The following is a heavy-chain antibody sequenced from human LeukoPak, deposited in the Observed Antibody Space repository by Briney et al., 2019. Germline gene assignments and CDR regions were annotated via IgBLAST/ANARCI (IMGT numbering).Heavy chain of an antibody. D-gene: IGHD2-21*02. Sequence: PGGSLRLSCAASGFTFSSYGMHWVRQAPGKGLEWVAVISYDGSNKYYADSVKGRFTISRDNSKNTLYLQMNSLRAEDTAVYYCAKARPRVTAISPNYFDYWGQGTLVTVSS. CDR2: ISYDGSNK. J-gene: IGHJ4*02. V-gene: IGHV3-30*18. CDR1: GFTFSSYG. CDR3: AKARPRVTAISPNYFDY.